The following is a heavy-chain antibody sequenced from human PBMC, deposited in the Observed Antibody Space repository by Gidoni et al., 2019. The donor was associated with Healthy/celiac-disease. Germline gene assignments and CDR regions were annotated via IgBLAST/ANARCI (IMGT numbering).Heavy chain of an antibody. Sequence: QVQLVQSGAEVKKPGASVTVSCKASGYTFTSYAMHWVRQAPGQRLEWMGWINAGNGNTKYSQKFQGRVTITRDTSASTAYMELSSLRSEDTAVYYCARGIVVVPAGVYFDYWGQGTLVTVSS. CDR3: ARGIVVVPAGVYFDY. D-gene: IGHD2-2*01. V-gene: IGHV1-3*01. CDR1: GYTFTSYA. J-gene: IGHJ4*02. CDR2: INAGNGNT.